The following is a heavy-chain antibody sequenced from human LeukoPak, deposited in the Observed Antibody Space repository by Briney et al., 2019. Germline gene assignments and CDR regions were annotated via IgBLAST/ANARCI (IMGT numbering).Heavy chain of an antibody. J-gene: IGHJ4*02. Sequence: ASVKVSCKVSGYTLTELSMHWVRQAPGKGLEWMGGFDPEDGETIYAQKFQGRVTMTEDTSTDTAYMELSSLRSEDTAVYYCATLIPTYYYDSSGFDYWGQRTLVTVSS. CDR1: GYTLTELS. D-gene: IGHD3-22*01. CDR2: FDPEDGET. CDR3: ATLIPTYYYDSSGFDY. V-gene: IGHV1-24*01.